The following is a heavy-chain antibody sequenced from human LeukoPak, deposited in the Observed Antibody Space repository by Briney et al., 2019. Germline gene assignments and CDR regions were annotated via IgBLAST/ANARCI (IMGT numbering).Heavy chain of an antibody. V-gene: IGHV1-2*02. CDR3: ARVGPTVASPGT. CDR2: INPNSGGT. CDR1: GYTFTDYY. D-gene: IGHD6-13*01. J-gene: IGHJ5*02. Sequence: ASVKVSCKASGYTFTDYYMHWVRQAPGQGLEWMGWINPNSGGTNYAQRFQGRVTMTRDTSISTAYMELSRLRSDDTAVYYCARVGPTVASPGTWGQGTLVTVSS.